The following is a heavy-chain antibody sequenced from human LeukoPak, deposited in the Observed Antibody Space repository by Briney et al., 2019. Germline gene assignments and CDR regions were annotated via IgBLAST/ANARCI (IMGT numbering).Heavy chain of an antibody. CDR2: ISSSSNTI. J-gene: IGHJ4*02. CDR3: ARGFDY. V-gene: IGHV3-48*01. CDR1: GFNLSSYS. Sequence: PGGSLRLSCSASGFNLSSYSMNWGRQAPGKGLEWVSYISSSSNTIYYADSVKGRFTISRDNAKNSLYLQMNSLRVEDTAVYYCARGFDYWGQGTLVTVSS.